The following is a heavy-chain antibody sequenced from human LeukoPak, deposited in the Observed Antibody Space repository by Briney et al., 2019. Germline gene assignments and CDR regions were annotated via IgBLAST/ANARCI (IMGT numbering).Heavy chain of an antibody. J-gene: IGHJ4*02. Sequence: GASVKVSCKASGYTFTGYYMHWVRQAPGQGLEWMGWINPNSGGTNYAQKFQGRVTMTRDTSISTAYMELSRLRSDDTAVYCCARELLAVADGLDYWGQGTLVTVSS. V-gene: IGHV1-2*02. CDR1: GYTFTGYY. CDR3: ARELLAVADGLDY. D-gene: IGHD6-19*01. CDR2: INPNSGGT.